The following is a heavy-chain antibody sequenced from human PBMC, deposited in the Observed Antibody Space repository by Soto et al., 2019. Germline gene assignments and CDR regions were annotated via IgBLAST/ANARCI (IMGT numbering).Heavy chain of an antibody. J-gene: IGHJ4*02. CDR3: AKDRSGWDTDY. CDR1: GFTFSTYA. Sequence: PGGSLRLSCAASGFTFSTYALTWVRQAPGKGLEWVSSISGSGATTYYADSVTGRFTISRDSSKNTLYLQMNSLRAEDTAIYYCAKDRSGWDTDYWGQGTLVTVSS. D-gene: IGHD6-19*01. CDR2: ISGSGATT. V-gene: IGHV3-23*01.